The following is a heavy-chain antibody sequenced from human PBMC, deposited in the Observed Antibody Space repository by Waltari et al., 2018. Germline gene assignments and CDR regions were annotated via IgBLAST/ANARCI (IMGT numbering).Heavy chain of an antibody. J-gene: IGHJ3*02. CDR3: ARAGGDMAFDI. D-gene: IGHD3-16*01. CDR2: ISSSGSTI. Sequence: QVQLVEAGGGLVEAGGPLRLHCAASGFPFRDHNMRGIRQAPGNGLEWVSYISSSGSTIYYADSLKGRFTISRDNAKNSLYLQMNSLRAEDTAVYYCARAGGDMAFDIWGQGTMVIVSS. CDR1: GFPFRDHN. V-gene: IGHV3-11*01.